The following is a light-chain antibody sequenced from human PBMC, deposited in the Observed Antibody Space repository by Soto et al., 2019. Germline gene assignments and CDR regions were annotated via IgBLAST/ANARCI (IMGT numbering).Light chain of an antibody. Sequence: DIVMTQSPLSLPFTTGEPSSISCRSSQSLLHSNGYNYLDWYLQKPGQSPQLLIYLGSNRASGVPDRFSGSGSGTDFTLKISRVEAEDVGVYYCMQALQTPWTFGQGTKVDIK. CDR3: MQALQTPWT. CDR1: QSLLHSNGYNY. CDR2: LGS. V-gene: IGKV2-28*01. J-gene: IGKJ1*01.